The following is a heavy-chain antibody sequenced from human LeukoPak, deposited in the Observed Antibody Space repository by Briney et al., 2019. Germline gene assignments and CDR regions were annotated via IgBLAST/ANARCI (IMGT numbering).Heavy chain of an antibody. J-gene: IGHJ4*02. CDR3: AKDRADLFEY. V-gene: IGHV3-30*02. CDR2: IRYDGSNR. Sequence: GGSLRLSCAASGFTFSSYGIHWVRQAPGKGLEWVAFIRYDGSNRYYADSVKGRFTISRDNSKNTLYLQMNSLRAEDTAVYYCAKDRADLFEYWGQGTLVTVSS. D-gene: IGHD3-10*01. CDR1: GFTFSSYG.